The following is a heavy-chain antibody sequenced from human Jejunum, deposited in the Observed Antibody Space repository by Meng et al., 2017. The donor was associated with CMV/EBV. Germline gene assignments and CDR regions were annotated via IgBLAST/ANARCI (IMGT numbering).Heavy chain of an antibody. CDR3: AKDPSGSYYHYGMDF. D-gene: IGHD6-25*01. V-gene: IGHV3-30-3*02. Sequence: GFTFSSFPMHWVRQAPGKGLEWVALISYDGSDKYYADSVQGRFTISRDNSQNTLYLEMNSLRAEDTAVYYCAKDPSGSYYHYGMDFWGQGTTVTVSS. CDR1: GFTFSSFP. CDR2: ISYDGSDK. J-gene: IGHJ6*02.